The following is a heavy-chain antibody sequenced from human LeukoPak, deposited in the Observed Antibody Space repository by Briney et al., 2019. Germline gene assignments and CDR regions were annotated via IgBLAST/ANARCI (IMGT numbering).Heavy chain of an antibody. CDR2: ISFDGANK. D-gene: IGHD6-13*01. J-gene: IGHJ4*02. CDR1: GFTFSMSS. V-gene: IGHV3-30*04. Sequence: QPGGSLILSCATSGFTFSMSSMHWVRLAPGKGLEWLAGISFDGANKFSGDSVKGRFSISRDNSKSTLYLQMNSLGLDDTAVYFCARGRAGIAAAGFDYWGQGTLVTVSS. CDR3: ARGRAGIAAAGFDY.